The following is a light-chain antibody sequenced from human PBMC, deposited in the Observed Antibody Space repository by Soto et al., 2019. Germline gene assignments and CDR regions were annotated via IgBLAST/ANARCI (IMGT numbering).Light chain of an antibody. J-gene: IGLJ1*01. Sequence: QSVLTQPPSASGSPGQSVTISCTGTRDDVGGYNYVSWFQHHPGKAPKLLIYEGNRRPSGVSSRFSGSNSGKTASLTISGLQAEDEADYYCCSYVGARRYVFVIATKLTVL. CDR2: EGN. CDR1: RDDVGGYNY. V-gene: IGLV2-8*01. CDR3: CSYVGARRYV.